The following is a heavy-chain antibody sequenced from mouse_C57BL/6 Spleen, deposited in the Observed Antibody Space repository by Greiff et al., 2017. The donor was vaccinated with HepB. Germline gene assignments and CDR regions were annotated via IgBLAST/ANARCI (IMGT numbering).Heavy chain of an antibody. J-gene: IGHJ2*01. Sequence: VQLQESGAELARPGASVKMSCKASGYTFTSYTMHWVKQRPGQGLEWIGYINPSSGYTKYNQKFKDKATLTADKSSSTAYMQLSSLTSEDSAVYYCARREDTTARFDYWGQGTTLTVSS. CDR3: ARREDTTARFDY. CDR1: GYTFTSYT. CDR2: INPSSGYT. V-gene: IGHV1-4*01. D-gene: IGHD1-2*01.